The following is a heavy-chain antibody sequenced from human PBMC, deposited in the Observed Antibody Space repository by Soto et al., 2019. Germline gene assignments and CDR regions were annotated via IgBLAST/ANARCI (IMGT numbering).Heavy chain of an antibody. Sequence: GESLKISCVGSGFNFSRYTVGWVRQVPGKGLEWMGVIHPGDSDTRYSPSFQGQVTISADKSISTAYLQWSSLKASDTAMYYCTLSYGDSYYYYYGMDVWAKGPRSPSP. J-gene: IGHJ6*02. CDR3: TLSYGDSYYYYYGMDV. V-gene: IGHV5-51*01. CDR1: GFNFSRYT. CDR2: IHPGDSDT. D-gene: IGHD4-17*01.